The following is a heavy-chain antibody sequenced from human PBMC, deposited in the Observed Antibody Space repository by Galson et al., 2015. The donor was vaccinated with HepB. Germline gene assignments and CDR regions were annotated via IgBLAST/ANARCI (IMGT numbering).Heavy chain of an antibody. V-gene: IGHV1-3*01. J-gene: IGHJ4*02. CDR3: ARGGPYSSGWQLPPDY. D-gene: IGHD6-19*01. Sequence: SVKVSCKASGYTFTSYAMHWVRQAPGQRLEWMGWINAGNGNTKYSQKFQGRVTITRDTSASTAYMELSSLRSEDTAVYHCARGGPYSSGWQLPPDYWGQGTLVTVSS. CDR1: GYTFTSYA. CDR2: INAGNGNT.